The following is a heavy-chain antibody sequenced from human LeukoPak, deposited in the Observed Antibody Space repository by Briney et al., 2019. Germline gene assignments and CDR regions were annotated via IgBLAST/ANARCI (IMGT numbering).Heavy chain of an antibody. CDR2: ITGSVGST. D-gene: IGHD5-12*01. Sequence: VGSLRLSCAASGFTFSSYAMSWVRQAPGEGHEWGSAITGSVGSTYYAASVKGRFTISRDNSKNTLNLQMNSLRAEDTAVYYCAKSLRYGGYVFAEWGQGTLVTVSS. J-gene: IGHJ4*02. CDR3: AKSLRYGGYVFAE. CDR1: GFTFSSYA. V-gene: IGHV3-23*01.